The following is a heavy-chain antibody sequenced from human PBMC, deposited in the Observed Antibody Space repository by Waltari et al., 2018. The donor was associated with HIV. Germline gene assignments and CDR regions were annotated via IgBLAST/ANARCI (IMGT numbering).Heavy chain of an antibody. D-gene: IGHD4-17*01. V-gene: IGHV4-31*03. J-gene: IGHJ6*02. Sequence: QVQLQESGPGLVKPSQTLSLTCTVSGGSVSSDSHYWSWIRQHPGKGLEWIGYIYSSGSTYYNPSLKSRVIISIDTSQNQFSLELTSVTAADTAVYYCARDSGLYGTYSHGMDVWGQGTTVTVSS. CDR3: ARDSGLYGTYSHGMDV. CDR2: IYSSGST. CDR1: GGSVSSDSHY.